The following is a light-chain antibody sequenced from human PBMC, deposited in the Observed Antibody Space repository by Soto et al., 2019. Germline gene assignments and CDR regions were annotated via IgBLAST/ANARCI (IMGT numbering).Light chain of an antibody. J-gene: IGLJ3*02. Sequence: QPVLTQSPSASASLGASVKLTCTLSSGHSSYAIAWHQQQPEKGPRYLMKLNSDGSHSKGDGIPDRFSGSSSGAERYLTISSLQSEDVADYYCQTWGTGIQVFGGGTKVTVL. CDR3: QTWGTGIQV. CDR1: SGHSSYA. CDR2: LNSDGSH. V-gene: IGLV4-69*01.